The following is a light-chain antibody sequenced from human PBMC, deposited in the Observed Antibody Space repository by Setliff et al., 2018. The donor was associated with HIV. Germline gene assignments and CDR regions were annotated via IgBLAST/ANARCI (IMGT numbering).Light chain of an antibody. Sequence: QSALTQPASVSGSPGQSITISCTGTSIDVGGYNLVSWYQQHPGKSPKLMIYKATTRPSGVSNRFSGSKSGNTASLTISGLQAEDEADYYCCSNTASKTYVFGTGTKVTVL. J-gene: IGLJ1*01. CDR3: CSNTASKTYV. V-gene: IGLV2-23*01. CDR2: KAT. CDR1: SIDVGGYNL.